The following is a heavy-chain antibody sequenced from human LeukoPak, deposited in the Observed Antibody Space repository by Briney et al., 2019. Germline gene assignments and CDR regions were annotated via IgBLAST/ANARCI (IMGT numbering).Heavy chain of an antibody. V-gene: IGHV3-30-3*01. Sequence: GGSLRLSCAASGFTFSSYAMHWVRQAPGKGLEWVAVISYDGSNKYYADSVKGRFTISRDNAKNSLYLQMNSLRAEDTAVYYCARADDDFWSGYYPVYFDYWGQGTLVTVSS. J-gene: IGHJ4*02. CDR1: GFTFSSYA. D-gene: IGHD3-3*01. CDR2: ISYDGSNK. CDR3: ARADDDFWSGYYPVYFDY.